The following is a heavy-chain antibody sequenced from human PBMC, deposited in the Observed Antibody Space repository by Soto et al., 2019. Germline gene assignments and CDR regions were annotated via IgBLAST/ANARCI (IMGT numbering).Heavy chain of an antibody. J-gene: IGHJ6*02. CDR3: ARDRKEGYYYYGMDV. V-gene: IGHV4-4*02. CDR2: IYHSGST. Sequence: NPSETLSLTCAVSGGSISSSNWWSWVRQPPGKGLEWIGEIYHSGSTNYNPSLKSRVTISVDKSKNQFSLKLSSVTAADTAVYYCARDRKEGYYYYGMDVWGQGTTVTVSS. CDR1: GGSISSSNW.